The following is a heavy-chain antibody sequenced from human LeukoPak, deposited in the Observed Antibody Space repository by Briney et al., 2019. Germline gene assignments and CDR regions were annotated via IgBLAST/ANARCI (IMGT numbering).Heavy chain of an antibody. V-gene: IGHV4-39*01. J-gene: IGHJ4*02. CDR2: IYYSGST. CDR1: GGSISGSTYY. D-gene: IGHD2-21*02. CDR3: ARYYCGGDCYSGYFDY. Sequence: PSETLSLTCTVSGGSISGSTYYWGWIRQPPGKGLEWIGSIYYSGSTYYNPSLKSRVTISVDTSKKQFSLKLSSVTAADTAVYFCARYYCGGDCYSGYFDYWGQGTLVTVSS.